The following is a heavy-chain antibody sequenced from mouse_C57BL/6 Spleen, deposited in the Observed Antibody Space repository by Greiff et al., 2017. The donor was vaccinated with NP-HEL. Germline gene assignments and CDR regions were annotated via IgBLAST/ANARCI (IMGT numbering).Heavy chain of an antibody. J-gene: IGHJ4*01. D-gene: IGHD2-14*01. CDR2: IWSGGST. CDR1: GFSLTSYG. CDR3: ARNRYDGYYAMDY. Sequence: VKLVESGPGLVQPSQCLSITCTVSGFSLTSYGVHWVRQSPGKGLEWLGVIWSGGSTDYNAAFISRLSISKDNSKSQVFFKMNSLQADDTAIYYCARNRYDGYYAMDYWGQGTSVTVSS. V-gene: IGHV2-2*01.